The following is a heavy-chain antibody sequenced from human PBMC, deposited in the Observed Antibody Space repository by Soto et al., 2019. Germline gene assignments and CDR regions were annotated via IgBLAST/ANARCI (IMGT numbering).Heavy chain of an antibody. CDR3: GHRCLTSLGDS. D-gene: IGHD2-2*01. V-gene: IGHV2-5*02. CDR2: IYWDDDM. CDR1: GFSLSTYGEG. Sequence: QITLKESGPTLVKPTQPLTLTCTFSGFSLSTYGEGVAWIRQPPGKALEWLALIYWDDDMRYSPSLRNRPTVAKYTSKTQVVVTMTNVDPRYTGTYFCGHRCLTSLGDSWGQGIAVTVAS. J-gene: IGHJ4*02.